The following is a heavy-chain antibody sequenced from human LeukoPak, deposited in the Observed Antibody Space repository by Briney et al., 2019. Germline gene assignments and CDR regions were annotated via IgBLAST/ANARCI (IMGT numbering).Heavy chain of an antibody. D-gene: IGHD3-10*01. CDR2: INPSGGST. Sequence: ASVKVSCKASGYTFTSYYMHWVRQAPGQGLEWMGIINPSGGSTSYAQKFQGRVTMTRDTSTSTVYMELSSLRSADTAVYYCARTYFAPYYFDYWGQGTLVTVSS. CDR1: GYTFTSYY. V-gene: IGHV1-46*01. CDR3: ARTYFAPYYFDY. J-gene: IGHJ4*02.